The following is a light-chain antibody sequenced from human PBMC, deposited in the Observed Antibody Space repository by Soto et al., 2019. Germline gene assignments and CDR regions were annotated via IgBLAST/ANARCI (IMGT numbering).Light chain of an antibody. J-gene: IGKJ1*01. CDR3: MHSIDWPWT. CDR2: NVS. Sequence: XLTQSPLSVSVTVGQPASISCRSSRXLVFSDGXXYLHWFQQRPGQSPRRLIDNVSNRDSGVPDRFTGSGSGTDFTLEISRVEAEDVGMYYCMHSIDWPWTFGQGTKVEIK. CDR1: RXLVFSDGXXY. V-gene: IGKV2-30*01.